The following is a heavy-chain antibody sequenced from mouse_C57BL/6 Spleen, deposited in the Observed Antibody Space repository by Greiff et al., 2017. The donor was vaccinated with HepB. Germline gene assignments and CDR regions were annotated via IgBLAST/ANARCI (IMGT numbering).Heavy chain of an antibody. J-gene: IGHJ4*01. CDR1: GYTFTSYW. CDR2: IDPSDSYT. CDR3: ARKGIYSNHPYYYAMDY. D-gene: IGHD2-5*01. V-gene: IGHV1-50*01. Sequence: VQLQQPGAELVKPGASVKLSCKASGYTFTSYWMQWVKQRPRQGLEWIGEIDPSDSYTNYNQKFKGKATLTVDTSSSTAYMQLSSLTSEDSAVYYCARKGIYSNHPYYYAMDYWGQGTSVTVSS.